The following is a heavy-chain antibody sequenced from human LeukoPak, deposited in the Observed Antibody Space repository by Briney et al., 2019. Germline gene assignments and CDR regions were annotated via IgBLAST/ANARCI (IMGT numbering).Heavy chain of an antibody. CDR3: ARSSTYYYGSGTYSGYHYYFDY. J-gene: IGHJ4*02. CDR2: IYYSGST. CDR1: GGSLTSGSYY. V-gene: IGHV4-31*03. D-gene: IGHD3-10*01. Sequence: PSETLSLTCTVSGGSLTSGSYYWTWIRQHPGKGLEWIGYIYYSGSTYYNPSLKSRGFISEDTSKNQFSLKLSSVTAADTAVYYYARSSTYYYGSGTYSGYHYYFDYWGQGTLVTVSS.